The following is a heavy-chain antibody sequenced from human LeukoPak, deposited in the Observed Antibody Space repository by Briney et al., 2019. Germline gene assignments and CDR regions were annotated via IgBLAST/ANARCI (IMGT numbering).Heavy chain of an antibody. J-gene: IGHJ2*01. Sequence: SETLSLTCAVSGGSISSGGYSWSWIRQPPGKGLEWIGYIYHSGSTYYNPSLKSRVTISVDRSKNQFSLKPSSVTAADTAVYYCARSTVSDWYFDLWGRGTLVTVSS. CDR1: GGSISSGGYS. CDR3: ARSTVSDWYFDL. D-gene: IGHD4-17*01. CDR2: IYHSGST. V-gene: IGHV4-30-2*01.